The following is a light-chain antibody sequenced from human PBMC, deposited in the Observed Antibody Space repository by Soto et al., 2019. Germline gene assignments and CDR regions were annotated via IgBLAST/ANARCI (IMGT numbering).Light chain of an antibody. Sequence: EIEMTQSPATLSVSPGERATLSCRASQSVSSNLAWYQQKPGQAPRLLIYGASTRATGIPARFSGSGSGTEFTLTISSLQSEDFAVYYCQKYNNWPRTFGQGTKVEIK. V-gene: IGKV3-15*01. CDR3: QKYNNWPRT. CDR1: QSVSSN. CDR2: GAS. J-gene: IGKJ1*01.